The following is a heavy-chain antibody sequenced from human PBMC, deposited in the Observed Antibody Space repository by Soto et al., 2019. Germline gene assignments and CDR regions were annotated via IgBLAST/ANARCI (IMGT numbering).Heavy chain of an antibody. CDR2: IIPIFGTA. V-gene: IGHV1-69*06. CDR3: AAQGSIAAAGRYGMDV. CDR1: GGTFSSYA. D-gene: IGHD6-13*01. Sequence: GASVKVSCKASGGTFSSYAISWVRQAPGQGLEWMGGIIPIFGTANYAQKFQGRVTITADKSTSTAYMGLSSLRSEDTAVYYCAAQGSIAAAGRYGMDVWGQGTTVTVSS. J-gene: IGHJ6*02.